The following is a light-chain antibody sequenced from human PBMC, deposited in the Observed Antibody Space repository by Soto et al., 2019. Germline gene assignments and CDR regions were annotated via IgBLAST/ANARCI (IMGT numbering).Light chain of an antibody. J-gene: IGLJ3*02. CDR2: LNSDGSH. V-gene: IGLV4-69*01. CDR1: SGHNSYA. Sequence: QLVLTQPPSAPASLGASVKLTCTLSSGHNSYAIPWHQQQPEKGPRYLMKLNSDGSHSKGDGIPDRFSGSSSGAERYLTISSLQSEDEADYYCQTWSTDIRVFGGGTKLTVL. CDR3: QTWSTDIRV.